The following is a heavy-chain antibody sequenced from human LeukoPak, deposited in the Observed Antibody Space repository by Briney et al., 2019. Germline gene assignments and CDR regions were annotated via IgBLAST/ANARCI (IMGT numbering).Heavy chain of an antibody. D-gene: IGHD5-24*01. CDR2: ISGSSYYI. Sequence: GGSLRLSCAASGFTFSSYSMNWVRQAPGKGLEWVSSISGSSYYIYYADSVKGRFTISRDNAKNSLYLQMNSLRAEDTALYYCAKDLEDGFPGRAFDIWGQGTMVTVSS. J-gene: IGHJ3*02. CDR1: GFTFSSYS. V-gene: IGHV3-21*04. CDR3: AKDLEDGFPGRAFDI.